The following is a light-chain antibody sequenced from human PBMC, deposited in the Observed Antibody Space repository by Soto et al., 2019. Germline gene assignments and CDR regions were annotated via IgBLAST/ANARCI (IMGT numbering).Light chain of an antibody. J-gene: IGKJ1*01. CDR3: QQYNSYSWT. CDR1: QSISNL. CDR2: KAS. Sequence: DIQMTQSPSTLSASVGDRVTITCRANQSISNLLAWYQQKPGKAPKLLISKASSLESGVPSRFSGSGSGTEFTLTISSLQPDDFATYYCQQYNSYSWTFGRGTKVEFK. V-gene: IGKV1-5*03.